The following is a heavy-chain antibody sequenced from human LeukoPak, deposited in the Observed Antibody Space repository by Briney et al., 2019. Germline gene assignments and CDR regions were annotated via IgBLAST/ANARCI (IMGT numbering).Heavy chain of an antibody. Sequence: GGSLRLSCAASRFTFSTYGMHWVRQAPGKGLEWVALISYDRSNKYYADSVKGRFTISRDNSKNTLYLQMNSLRAEDAAVYYCANEYSKGDVWGQGTVVTVSS. V-gene: IGHV3-30*18. CDR1: RFTFSTYG. J-gene: IGHJ3*01. CDR3: ANEYSKGDV. D-gene: IGHD4-11*01. CDR2: ISYDRSNK.